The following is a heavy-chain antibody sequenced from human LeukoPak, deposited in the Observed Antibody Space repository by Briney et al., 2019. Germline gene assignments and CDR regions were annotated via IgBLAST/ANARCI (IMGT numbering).Heavy chain of an antibody. V-gene: IGHV3-74*01. J-gene: IGHJ4*02. CDR3: AKGTYGSGSYSDY. CDR1: GLTFSNHW. D-gene: IGHD3-10*01. CDR2: INTDGSST. Sequence: GGSLRLSCAASGLTFSNHWMNWVRQAPGKGLVWVSRINTDGSSTTYADSVKGRFTISRDNAKNSLYLQMNSLRAEDTALYYCAKGTYGSGSYSDYWGQGTLVTVSS.